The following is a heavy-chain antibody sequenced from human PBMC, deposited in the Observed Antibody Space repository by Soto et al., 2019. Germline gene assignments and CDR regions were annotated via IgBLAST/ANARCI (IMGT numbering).Heavy chain of an antibody. CDR3: ARDLAAVAAYYYYYGMDV. Sequence: LRLSCAASGFTFSSYAMHWVRQAPGKGLEWVAVISYDGSNKYYADSVKGRFTISRDNSKNTLYLQMNSLRAEDTAVYYCARDLAAVAAYYYYYGMDVWGQGTTVTVSS. V-gene: IGHV3-30-3*01. CDR2: ISYDGSNK. J-gene: IGHJ6*02. CDR1: GFTFSSYA. D-gene: IGHD6-19*01.